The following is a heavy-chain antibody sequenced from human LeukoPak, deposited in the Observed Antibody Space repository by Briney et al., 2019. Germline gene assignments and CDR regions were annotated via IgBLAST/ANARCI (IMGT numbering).Heavy chain of an antibody. Sequence: GGSPRLSCAASGFTFSTYAMHWVRQAPGKGLEWVAVISYDGSNKYYADSVKGRFTISRDNSKNTLYLQMNSLRAEDTAVYYCTDDGPLAFDIWGQGTMVTVSS. CDR1: GFTFSTYA. CDR3: TDDGPLAFDI. V-gene: IGHV3-30-3*01. J-gene: IGHJ3*02. D-gene: IGHD4/OR15-4a*01. CDR2: ISYDGSNK.